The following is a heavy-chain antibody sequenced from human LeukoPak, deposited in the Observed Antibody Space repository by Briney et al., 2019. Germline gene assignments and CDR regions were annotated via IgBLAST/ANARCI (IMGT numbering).Heavy chain of an antibody. V-gene: IGHV4-61*09. Sequence: SETLSLTCTVSGDSISSGSYYWSWIRQPAGKGLEWIGHIYTIGSTNYNPSLKSRVTISVDTSKNQFSLKLSSVTAADTAVYYCVRPGYSSSWYASNWFDPWGQGTLVTVSS. CDR3: VRPGYSSSWYASNWFDP. CDR1: GDSISSGSYY. D-gene: IGHD6-13*01. J-gene: IGHJ5*02. CDR2: IYTIGST.